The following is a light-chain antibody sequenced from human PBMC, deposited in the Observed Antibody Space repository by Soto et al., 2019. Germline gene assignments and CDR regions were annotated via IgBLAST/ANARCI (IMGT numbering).Light chain of an antibody. V-gene: IGKV3-20*01. Sequence: EIVLTQSPGTLSLSPGERATLSCRASQSVSSTYLAWYQHKPGQAPRLLIYGASSRATDIPDRFSGSGSGTDFTLTISRLEPEDFAVYYCQQYGSSPYNFGQGTKLEIK. CDR2: GAS. CDR1: QSVSSTY. CDR3: QQYGSSPYN. J-gene: IGKJ2*01.